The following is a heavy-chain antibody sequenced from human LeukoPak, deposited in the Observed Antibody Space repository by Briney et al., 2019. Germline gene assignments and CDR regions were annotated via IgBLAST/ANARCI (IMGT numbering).Heavy chain of an antibody. CDR1: GGSTSSYY. J-gene: IGHJ4*02. D-gene: IGHD2-15*01. CDR3: ARHGLGYCSGGSCCNYFDH. V-gene: IGHV4-59*08. Sequence: SETLSLTCTVSGGSTSSYYWSWIRQPPGKGLEWIGFISYSGSTNYNPSLKSRVTISVDTSKNQFSLELGSVTAADTAVYYCARHGLGYCSGGSCCNYFDHWGQGTLVTVSS. CDR2: ISYSGST.